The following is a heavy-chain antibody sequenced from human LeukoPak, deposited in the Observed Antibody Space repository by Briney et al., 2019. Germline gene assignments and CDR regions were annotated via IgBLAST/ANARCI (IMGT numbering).Heavy chain of an antibody. D-gene: IGHD6-19*01. Sequence: SETLSLTCTVSGGAISSYYWSWIRQPPGEGLEWIGYIYYSGSTNYNPSLKSRVTISVDTSKNQFYLKLSSVTAADTAVYYCARGAVAGTFDYWSQGTLVTVSS. V-gene: IGHV4-59*01. CDR2: IYYSGST. CDR1: GGAISSYY. J-gene: IGHJ4*02. CDR3: ARGAVAGTFDY.